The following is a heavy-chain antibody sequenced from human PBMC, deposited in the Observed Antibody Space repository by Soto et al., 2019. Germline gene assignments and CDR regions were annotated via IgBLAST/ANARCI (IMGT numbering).Heavy chain of an antibody. CDR2: ISSSSSYI. CDR1: GFTFSSYS. J-gene: IGHJ6*03. V-gene: IGHV3-21*01. Sequence: EVQLVESGGGLVKPGGSLRLSCAASGFTFSSYSMNWVRQAPGKGLEWVSSISSSSSYIYYADSVKGRFTISRDNAKNSLYLQMNSLRAEDTAVYYCARSRGDYASDMDVWGKGTTVTVSS. CDR3: ARSRGDYASDMDV. D-gene: IGHD4-17*01.